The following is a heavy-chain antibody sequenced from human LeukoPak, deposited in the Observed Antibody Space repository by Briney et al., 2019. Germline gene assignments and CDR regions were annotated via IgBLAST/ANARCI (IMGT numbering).Heavy chain of an antibody. Sequence: GGSLRLSCAASGFTFSDYYMSWIRQAPGKGLEWVSYISSSGSTIYYADSVKGRFTISRDNAKNSLYLQMNSLRAEDTAVYYCARNSYDYVWGSYDRTSADYWGQGTLVTVSS. CDR3: ARNSYDYVWGSYDRTSADY. V-gene: IGHV3-11*04. CDR2: ISSSGSTI. J-gene: IGHJ4*02. CDR1: GFTFSDYY. D-gene: IGHD3-16*01.